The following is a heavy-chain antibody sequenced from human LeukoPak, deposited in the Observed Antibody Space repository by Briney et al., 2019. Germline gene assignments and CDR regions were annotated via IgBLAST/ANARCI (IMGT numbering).Heavy chain of an antibody. D-gene: IGHD3-16*01. Sequence: GGSLRLSCAASGFTFSSYAMSWVRQAPGKGLEWVSVIYSGGSTYYADSVKGRFTISRDNSKNTLYLQMNSLRAEDTAVYYCAKSTRDGGESDYWGQGTLVTVSS. CDR2: IYSGGST. J-gene: IGHJ4*02. CDR3: AKSTRDGGESDY. V-gene: IGHV3-66*02. CDR1: GFTFSSYA.